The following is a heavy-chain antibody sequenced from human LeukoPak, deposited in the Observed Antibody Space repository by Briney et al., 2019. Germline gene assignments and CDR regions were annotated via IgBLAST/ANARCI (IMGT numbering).Heavy chain of an antibody. CDR2: IIPIFGTA. CDR3: ARDGYFAY. Sequence: ASVKVSCKASGGTFSSYAISWVRQAPGPGLEWMGGIIPIFGTANYAQKFQGRVTITADESTSTAYMDLRSLRSDDTAVYYCARDGYFAYWGQGTLVTVSS. J-gene: IGHJ4*02. CDR1: GGTFSSYA. V-gene: IGHV1-69*13.